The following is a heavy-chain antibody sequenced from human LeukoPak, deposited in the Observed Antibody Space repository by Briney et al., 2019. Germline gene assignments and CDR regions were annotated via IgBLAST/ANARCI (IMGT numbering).Heavy chain of an antibody. D-gene: IGHD5-12*01. V-gene: IGHV3-74*01. CDR2: INNDGRT. CDR1: GSTFTNFW. Sequence: GGSLRLSCAASGSTFTNFWMHWIRQAPGKGLVWLSRINNDGRTGYADSVKGRFTISRDNAKNTVYLQMNSLRAEDTAVYYCARAGYGFDYWGQGTLVTVSS. CDR3: ARAGYGFDY. J-gene: IGHJ4*02.